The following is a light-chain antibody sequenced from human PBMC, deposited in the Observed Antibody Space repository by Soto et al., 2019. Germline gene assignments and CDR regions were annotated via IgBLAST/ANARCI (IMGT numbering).Light chain of an antibody. J-gene: IGKJ2*01. CDR1: QGISSE. V-gene: IGKV3-15*01. Sequence: EIVMTQSPATLSLSPGERTALSCRASQGISSELARYQQKPGQPPRLLIYGASTRATGVPARYTGSGSGADFPLTISRLQSEDFAFYYCQRPHNWPLAFGQGNRLEI. CDR3: QRPHNWPLA. CDR2: GAS.